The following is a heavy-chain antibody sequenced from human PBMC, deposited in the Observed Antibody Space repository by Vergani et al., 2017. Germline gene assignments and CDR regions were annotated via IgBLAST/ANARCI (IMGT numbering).Heavy chain of an antibody. V-gene: IGHV4-39*07. D-gene: IGHD3-3*01. CDR3: ARDVTIFGVGLGHQTRYYYYMDV. J-gene: IGHJ6*03. CDR1: GDSITSRLDY. Sequence: QLQLQESGPGLVKPSETLSLTCSVSGDSITSRLDYWGWIRQTPGKGLEWIGRIYTSGSTNYNPSLKSRVTMSVDTSKNQFSLKLSSVTAADTAVYYCARDVTIFGVGLGHQTRYYYYMDVWGKGTTVTVSS. CDR2: IYTSGST.